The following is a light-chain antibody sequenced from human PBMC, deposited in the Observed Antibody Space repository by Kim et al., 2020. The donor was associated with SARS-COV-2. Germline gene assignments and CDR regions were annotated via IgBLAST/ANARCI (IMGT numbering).Light chain of an antibody. V-gene: IGKV1-39*01. CDR3: QQSYNSPGA. CDR1: QAIYRY. Sequence: ASVGDRVNITCRASQAIYRYLNWYQQKTGRAPKVLISAASSLQSGVPSRFSGSGLGTEFTLTISSLQPEDIATYYCQQSYNSPGAFGGGTKVDIK. CDR2: AAS. J-gene: IGKJ4*01.